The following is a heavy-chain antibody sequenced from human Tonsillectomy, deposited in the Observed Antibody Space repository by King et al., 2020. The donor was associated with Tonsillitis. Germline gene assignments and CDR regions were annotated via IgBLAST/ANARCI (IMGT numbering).Heavy chain of an antibody. CDR3: ARLTMEYFDL. J-gene: IGHJ2*01. V-gene: IGHV4-59*08. CDR2: IYYSGST. CDR1: GGSISSYY. Sequence: QLQESGPGLVKPSETLSLTCTVSGGSISSYYWSWIRQPPGKGLEWIGYIYYSGSTNYTPSLKSRVTISIDTSKNQFALELSSVTAADTAVYYCARLTMEYFDLWGRGTLVTVSS. D-gene: IGHD3-10*01.